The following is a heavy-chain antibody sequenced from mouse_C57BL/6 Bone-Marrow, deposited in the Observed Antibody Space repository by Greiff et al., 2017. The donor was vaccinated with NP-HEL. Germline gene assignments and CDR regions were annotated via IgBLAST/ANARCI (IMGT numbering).Heavy chain of an antibody. V-gene: IGHV1-9*01. CDR3: ARRCYYYGSSYYYYAMDY. D-gene: IGHD1-1*01. CDR2: ILPGSGST. J-gene: IGHJ4*01. Sequence: VKLMESGAELMKPGASVKLSCKATGYTFTGYWIEWVKQRPGHGLEWIGEILPGSGSTNYNEKFKGKATFTADTSSNTAYMQLSSLTTEDSAIYYCARRCYYYGSSYYYYAMDYWGQGTSVTVSS. CDR1: GYTFTGYW.